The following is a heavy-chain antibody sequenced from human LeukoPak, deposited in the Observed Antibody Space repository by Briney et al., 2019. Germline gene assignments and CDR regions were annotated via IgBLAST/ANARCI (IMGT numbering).Heavy chain of an antibody. CDR3: AKTRIVCTSVSCPGGGFDY. D-gene: IGHD2-2*01. J-gene: IGHJ4*01. CDR2: IRGSGDIT. Sequence: PGGSLRLSCAASGFSFSSYVMHWVRQAPGKGLEWVSGIRGSGDITYYADSVKGRFTISRDNFKNTLYLQMNSLRAEDTAVYYCAKTRIVCTSVSCPGGGFDYWGHGTLVTVSS. CDR1: GFSFSSYV. V-gene: IGHV3-23*01.